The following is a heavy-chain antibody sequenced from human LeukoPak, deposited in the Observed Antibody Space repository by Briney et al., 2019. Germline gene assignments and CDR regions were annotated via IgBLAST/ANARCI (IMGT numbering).Heavy chain of an antibody. CDR3: ARGREWSTSSYPN. D-gene: IGHD2-2*01. J-gene: IGHJ4*02. CDR2: ISPNNGGT. CDR1: GYTFTGYY. V-gene: IGHV1-2*02. Sequence: ASVKVSCKASGYTFTGYYVHWVRQAPGQGLEWMGWISPNNGGTYYAQKFQGRVTMTRDTSITTASMELSRLRSDDTAVYYCARGREWSTSSYPNWGQGSLVTVSS.